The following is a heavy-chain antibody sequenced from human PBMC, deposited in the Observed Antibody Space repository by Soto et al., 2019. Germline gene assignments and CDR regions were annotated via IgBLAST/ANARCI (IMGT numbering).Heavy chain of an antibody. V-gene: IGHV3-9*01. CDR1: GFTFDAYA. Sequence: EVQLVESGGGLVQPGRSLRLSCAASGFTFDAYAMHWVRQAPGKGLEWVSGISWNSGSIGYADSVKGRFTISRDNAKNSLYLQMNSLRAEDTALYYCAKGYSSSCPYTYYFDYWGQGTLVTVSS. CDR2: ISWNSGSI. CDR3: AKGYSSSCPYTYYFDY. D-gene: IGHD6-13*01. J-gene: IGHJ4*02.